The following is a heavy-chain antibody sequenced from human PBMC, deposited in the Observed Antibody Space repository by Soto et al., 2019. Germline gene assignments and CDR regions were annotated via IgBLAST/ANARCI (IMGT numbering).Heavy chain of an antibody. CDR3: ARCSGGSCDPYYSYGMDV. CDR1: GGTFSSYA. V-gene: IGHV1-69*12. CDR2: TIPIFGTA. D-gene: IGHD2-15*01. J-gene: IGHJ6*02. Sequence: QVQLVQSGAEVKKPGSSVKVSCKASGGTFSSYAISWVRQAPGQVLEWMGGTIPIFGTANYAQKLQGRVTITADESKSTAYMELGSLRSEDTAVYFCARCSGGSCDPYYSYGMDVWGQGTTVTVSS.